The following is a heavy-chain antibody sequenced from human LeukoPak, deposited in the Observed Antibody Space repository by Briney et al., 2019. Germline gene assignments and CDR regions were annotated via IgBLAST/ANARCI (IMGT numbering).Heavy chain of an antibody. V-gene: IGHV1-46*01. CDR2: IKPSGDNT. Sequence: ASVKVSCKTSGYSFTNYNLHWVRQAPGQRLEWMGIIKPSGDNTNNAQKFQGRVTMTSDTSTSTVYMELSSLKFEDTAVYYCAREWELLLDYWGQGTLVTVSS. CDR1: GYSFTNYN. D-gene: IGHD1-26*01. CDR3: AREWELLLDY. J-gene: IGHJ4*02.